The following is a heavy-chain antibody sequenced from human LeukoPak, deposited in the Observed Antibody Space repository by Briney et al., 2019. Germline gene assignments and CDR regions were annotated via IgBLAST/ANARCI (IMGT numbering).Heavy chain of an antibody. D-gene: IGHD1-1*01. CDR3: AKGMVPLQTTYFDY. Sequence: GGSLRLSCAASGFTFSNYGMSWVRQAPGKGLEWVSFISGSGGVTLSADSVKGRFTISRDNSKDTVFLQMNSLRSEDTAVYYCAKGMVPLQTTYFDYWGQGTLVTVSS. CDR1: GFTFSNYG. V-gene: IGHV3-23*01. CDR2: ISGSGGVT. J-gene: IGHJ4*02.